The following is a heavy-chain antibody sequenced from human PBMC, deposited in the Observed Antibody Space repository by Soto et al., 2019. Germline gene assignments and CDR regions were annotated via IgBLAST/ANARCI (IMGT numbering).Heavy chain of an antibody. CDR2: ISAYNGNT. D-gene: IGHD3-9*01. CDR3: ARVGVLRYFGRPNAFDI. V-gene: IGHV1-18*01. CDR1: GYTFTSYG. J-gene: IGHJ3*02. Sequence: ASVKVSCKASGYTFTSYGINWVRQAPGQGLEWMGWISAYNGNTNYAQKLQGRVTMTTDTSTSTAYMELRSLRSDDTAVYYCARVGVLRYFGRPNAFDIWGQGTMVTVSS.